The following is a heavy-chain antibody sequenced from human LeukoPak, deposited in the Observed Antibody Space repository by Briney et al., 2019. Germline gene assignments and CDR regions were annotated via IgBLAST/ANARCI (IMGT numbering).Heavy chain of an antibody. Sequence: GGSLRLSCAASGFTFSSCAMSWVRQAPGKGLEWISTISGSGGSTYYADSVKSRFTISRGNSKDTLYLQMNSLRAEDTAVYYCAKALSDGWLSHYWGQGTLVTVSS. J-gene: IGHJ4*02. CDR2: ISGSGGST. CDR1: GFTFSSCA. CDR3: AKALSDGWLSHY. V-gene: IGHV3-23*01. D-gene: IGHD3-22*01.